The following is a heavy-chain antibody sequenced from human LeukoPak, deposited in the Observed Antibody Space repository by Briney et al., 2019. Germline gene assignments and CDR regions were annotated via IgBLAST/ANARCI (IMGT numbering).Heavy chain of an antibody. CDR3: ARALITFGGVIVIPSYAFDI. CDR1: GGSISSYY. D-gene: IGHD3-16*02. V-gene: IGHV4-59*01. Sequence: SETLSLTCTVSGGSISSYYWSWIRQPPGKGLGWIGYIYYSGSTNYNPSLKSRVTISVDTSKNQFSLKLSSVTAADTAVYYCARALITFGGVIVIPSYAFDIWGQGTMVTVSS. J-gene: IGHJ3*02. CDR2: IYYSGST.